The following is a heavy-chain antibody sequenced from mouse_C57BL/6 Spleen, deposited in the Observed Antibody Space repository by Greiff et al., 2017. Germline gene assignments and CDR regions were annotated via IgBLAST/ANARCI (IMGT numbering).Heavy chain of an antibody. Sequence: VQLQQSGPELVKPGASVKISCKASGYAFSSSWLNWVKQRPGKGREWIGRFYPGDGDTNYNGKFKGKATLTADKSSSTTYMQLSSLTSEDSAVYFCASGGRRDYWGQGTSVTVSS. J-gene: IGHJ4*01. CDR1: GYAFSSSW. CDR3: ASGGRRDY. V-gene: IGHV1-82*01. CDR2: FYPGDGDT.